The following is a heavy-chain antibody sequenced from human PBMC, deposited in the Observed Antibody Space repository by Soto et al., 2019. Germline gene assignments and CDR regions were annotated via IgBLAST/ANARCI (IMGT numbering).Heavy chain of an antibody. CDR2: IYYSGST. D-gene: IGHD2-15*01. CDR1: GGSISSGGYY. V-gene: IGHV4-31*03. Sequence: QVQLQESGPGLVKPSQTLSLTCTVSGGSISSGGYYWSWIRQHPGKGLEWIGYIYYSGSTYYNPSLKIRVTISVDTSKNQFSLKLSSVTAADTAVYYCARGPSYCSGGSCYSGSLTFDYWGQGTLVTVSS. CDR3: ARGPSYCSGGSCYSGSLTFDY. J-gene: IGHJ4*02.